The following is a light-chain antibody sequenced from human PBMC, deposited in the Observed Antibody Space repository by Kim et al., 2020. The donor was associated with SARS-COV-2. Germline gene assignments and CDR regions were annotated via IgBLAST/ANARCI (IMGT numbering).Light chain of an antibody. CDR2: DAS. V-gene: IGKV3-11*01. CDR1: QSVSSY. J-gene: IGKJ2*01. CDR3: QQRSNWPPLT. Sequence: LSPGERATLSCRASQSVSSYLAWYQQKPGQAPRLLIYDASNRATGIPARFSGSGSGTDFTLTISSLEPEDFAVYYCQQRSNWPPLTFGQGTKLEI.